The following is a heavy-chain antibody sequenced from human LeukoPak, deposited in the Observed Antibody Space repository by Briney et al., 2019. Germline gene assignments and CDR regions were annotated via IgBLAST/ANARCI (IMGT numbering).Heavy chain of an antibody. J-gene: IGHJ4*01. D-gene: IGHD6-13*01. V-gene: IGHV3-7*01. Sequence: GGSLRLSCEVSGFTFTDYWMNWVRQAPGKGPEWVASIRQDGSEKTYVDSVKGRFTISRDNTKNSSSLQLNGLRAEDTAVYYCARDGAAAGLYFDLWGQGTLVTVSS. CDR1: GFTFTDYW. CDR2: IRQDGSEK. CDR3: ARDGAAAGLYFDL.